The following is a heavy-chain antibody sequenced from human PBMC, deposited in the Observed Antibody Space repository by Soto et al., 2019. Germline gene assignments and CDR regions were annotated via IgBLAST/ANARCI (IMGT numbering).Heavy chain of an antibody. V-gene: IGHV4-59*01. Sequence: SETLSLTCTVSGGSISSYSWSWIRQPPGKGLEWIGYIYHSGSTYYNPSLKSRVTISVDRSTNQLSLMLISVTTADTAMYYCARGDCYDSIGYFPIFDYWGQGILVTVSS. D-gene: IGHD3-22*01. CDR1: GGSISSYS. J-gene: IGHJ4*02. CDR2: IYHSGST. CDR3: ARGDCYDSIGYFPIFDY.